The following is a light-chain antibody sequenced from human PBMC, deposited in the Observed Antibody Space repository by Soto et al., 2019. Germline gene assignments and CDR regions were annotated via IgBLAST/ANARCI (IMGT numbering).Light chain of an antibody. CDR3: QHYNTWPWT. Sequence: EILLTQSPATLPVSPGERATLSCGASQSIAGRNYLAWYQQKPGQAPRLLISGASTRAAGIPARFSGSGSGTEFTLTISSLQSEDFAVYYCQHYNTWPWTFGQGTKVDI. J-gene: IGKJ1*01. V-gene: IGKV3-15*01. CDR2: GAS. CDR1: QSIAGRNY.